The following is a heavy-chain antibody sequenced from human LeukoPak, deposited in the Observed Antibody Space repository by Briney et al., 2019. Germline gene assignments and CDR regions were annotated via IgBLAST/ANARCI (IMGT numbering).Heavy chain of an antibody. Sequence: PGRSLRLSCAASGFTFSSYAMHWVRQAPGKGLEWVAVISYDGSNKYYADSVKGRFTISRDNSKNTLYPQMNSLRAEDTAVYYCARDLSDYADYWGQGTLVTVSS. CDR2: ISYDGSNK. D-gene: IGHD5-12*01. V-gene: IGHV3-30-3*01. CDR1: GFTFSSYA. J-gene: IGHJ4*02. CDR3: ARDLSDYADY.